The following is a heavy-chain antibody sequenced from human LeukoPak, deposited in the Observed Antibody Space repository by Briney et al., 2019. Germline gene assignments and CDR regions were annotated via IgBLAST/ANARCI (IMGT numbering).Heavy chain of an antibody. J-gene: IGHJ6*02. CDR3: ERQNRRNWTDENYYCYGMDV. CDR2: IYPGDSET. V-gene: IGHV5-51*01. D-gene: IGHD1-1*01. CDR1: GYIFTSYW. Sequence: HGASLQISCECSGYIFTSYWIGCVRKLPGKGLGWMGIIYPGDSETTYSPSIHGQVTISADKSISTACLQCSSLPDAGTAIYCCERQNRRNWTDENYYCYGMDVWGQGTTVTVSS.